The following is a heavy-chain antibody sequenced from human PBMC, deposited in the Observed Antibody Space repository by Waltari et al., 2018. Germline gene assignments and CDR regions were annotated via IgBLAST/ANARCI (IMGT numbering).Heavy chain of an antibody. CDR2: ITWNSNSM. D-gene: IGHD4-4*01. CDR1: GFPFDEFA. V-gene: IGHV3-9*01. J-gene: IGHJ1*01. Sequence: VLLVESGGGLVQPGGSLGLSCAASGFPFDEFAMNWVRQVPGKGLEWVSSITWNSNSMQYADSVKGRFTISRDNAKNSLFLRMNSLRREDTALYYCVKAKTAVTNFQHWGQGTLVTVSS. CDR3: VKAKTAVTNFQH.